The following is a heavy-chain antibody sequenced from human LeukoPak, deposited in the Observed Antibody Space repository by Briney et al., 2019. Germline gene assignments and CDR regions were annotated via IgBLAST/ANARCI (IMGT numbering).Heavy chain of an antibody. CDR3: ARHSGYDKYSFDY. J-gene: IGHJ4*02. V-gene: IGHV4-59*08. Sequence: SETLSLTCTVSGGSISSYYWSWIRQPPGKGLEWIGYIYYSGSTNYNPSLESRVTISVDTSKNQFSLKLSSVTAADTAVYYCARHSGYDKYSFDYWGQGTLVTVSS. CDR1: GGSISSYY. CDR2: IYYSGST. D-gene: IGHD5-12*01.